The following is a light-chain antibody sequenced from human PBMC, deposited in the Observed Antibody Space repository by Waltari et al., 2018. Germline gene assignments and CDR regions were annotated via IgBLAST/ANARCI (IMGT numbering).Light chain of an antibody. Sequence: EIALTQSPGTLSLSVGERATVSCRASESVSRALAWYQQKPGQAPRLLIHGASTRATGIPDRFSGSGSGTDFSLTISRLEPDDFAVYYCQHYLRLPVTFGQGTTVEI. CDR2: GAS. J-gene: IGKJ1*01. V-gene: IGKV3-20*01. CDR1: ESVSRA. CDR3: QHYLRLPVT.